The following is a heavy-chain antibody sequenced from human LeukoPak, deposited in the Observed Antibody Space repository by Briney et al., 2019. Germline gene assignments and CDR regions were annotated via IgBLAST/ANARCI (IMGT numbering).Heavy chain of an antibody. D-gene: IGHD3-16*02. CDR3: ARDVILRSRRFDY. V-gene: IGHV3-7*01. CDR2: IKQDGSEK. Sequence: GGSLRLSCAASGFTFSSYWMSWVHQAPGKGLEWVANIKQDGSEKYYVDSVKGRFTISRDNAKNSLYLQMNSLRAEDTAVYYCARDVILRSRRFDYWGQGTLVTVSS. CDR1: GFTFSSYW. J-gene: IGHJ4*02.